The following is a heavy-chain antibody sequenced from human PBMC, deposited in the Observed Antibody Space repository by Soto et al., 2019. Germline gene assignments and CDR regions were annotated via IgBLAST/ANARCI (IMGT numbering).Heavy chain of an antibody. V-gene: IGHV3-23*01. D-gene: IGHD3-10*01. CDR1: GFTFSSYA. J-gene: IGHJ6*04. Sequence: VQLLESGGGLVQPGGSLRLSCAASGFTFSSYAMRWVRQAPGKGLEWVSAISGSCGSTYYADSVKGRFTISRDNSKNTLYQQMNSLRAEDTAVYYCAKVNSVWFGPGDVWGKGTTVTVSS. CDR2: ISGSCGST. CDR3: AKVNSVWFGPGDV.